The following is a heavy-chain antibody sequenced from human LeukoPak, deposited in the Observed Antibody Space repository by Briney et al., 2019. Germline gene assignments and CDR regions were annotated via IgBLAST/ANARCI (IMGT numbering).Heavy chain of an antibody. Sequence: SETLSLTCAVYVGSFSGYHWNWIRQPPGKGLEWIGYIYYSGSTNYNPSLKSRVTISVDTSKNQFSLKLSSVTAADTAVYYCAREAEQWLVKTWFDPWGQGTLVTVSS. V-gene: IGHV4-59*01. D-gene: IGHD6-19*01. CDR2: IYYSGST. CDR1: VGSFSGYH. CDR3: AREAEQWLVKTWFDP. J-gene: IGHJ5*02.